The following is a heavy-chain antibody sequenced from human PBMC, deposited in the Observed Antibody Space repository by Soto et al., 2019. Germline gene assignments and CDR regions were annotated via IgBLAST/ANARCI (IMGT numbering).Heavy chain of an antibody. CDR1: GFTFSDYY. J-gene: IGHJ6*03. CDR3: AREGMVRGVIISYYYYYYMDV. Sequence: GGSLRLSCAASGFTFSDYYMSWIRQAPGKGLEWVSYISSSGSTIYYADSVKGRFTISRDNAKNSLYLQMNSLRAEDTAVYYCAREGMVRGVIISYYYYYYMDVWGKGTTVTVSS. V-gene: IGHV3-11*01. CDR2: ISSSGSTI. D-gene: IGHD3-10*01.